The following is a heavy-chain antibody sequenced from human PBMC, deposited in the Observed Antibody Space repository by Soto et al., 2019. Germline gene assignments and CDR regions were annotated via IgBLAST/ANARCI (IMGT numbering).Heavy chain of an antibody. J-gene: IGHJ4*02. CDR3: ARWIGVATTASYYFDS. CDR1: GYTFSTYA. CDR2: INACNGNT. Sequence: QVQLVQSGAEVKKPGASVMVSCKASGYTFSTYAMQRVCQALGQRPEWMGWINACNGNTKYSQKFQDRFTITRDTSAKTAYMELRSLTSEATAVYYCARWIGVATTASYYFDSWGQGTQVTVSS. D-gene: IGHD5-12*01. V-gene: IGHV1-3*01.